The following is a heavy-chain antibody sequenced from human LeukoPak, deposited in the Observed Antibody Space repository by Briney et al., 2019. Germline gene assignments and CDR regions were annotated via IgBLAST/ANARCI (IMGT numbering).Heavy chain of an antibody. D-gene: IGHD5-24*01. CDR1: GGSISSGSYY. CDR3: AREGPRRWLQLGSYYYYMDV. Sequence: PSETLSLTCTVSGGSISSGSYYWSWIRQPAGKGLEWIGRIYTSGSTNYNPSLKSRVTISVDTSKNQFSLKLSSVTAADTAVYYCAREGPRRWLQLGSYYYYMDVWGKGTTVTISS. CDR2: IYTSGST. J-gene: IGHJ6*03. V-gene: IGHV4-61*02.